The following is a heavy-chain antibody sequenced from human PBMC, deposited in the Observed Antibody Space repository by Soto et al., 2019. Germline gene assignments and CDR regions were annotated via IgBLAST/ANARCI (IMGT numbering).Heavy chain of an antibody. D-gene: IGHD3-10*01. CDR1: GGSISSGTYY. CDR3: ARRLARGVIGWFDP. CDR2: LYYTGRT. J-gene: IGHJ5*02. Sequence: ETLSLTCTVSGGSISSGTYYWGWIRQPPGKGLEWIGSLYYTGRTYYSPSLKSRVTISVDTSKNHFSLNLTSVTAADTAVYYCARRLARGVIGWFDPWGQGTLVTVSS. V-gene: IGHV4-39*02.